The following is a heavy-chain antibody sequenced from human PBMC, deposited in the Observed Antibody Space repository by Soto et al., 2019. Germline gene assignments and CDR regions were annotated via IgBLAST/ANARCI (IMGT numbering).Heavy chain of an antibody. CDR3: ARDRVGGSGSYYQNHDDASDI. CDR1: GYTFTSYY. D-gene: IGHD3-10*01. J-gene: IGHJ3*02. CDR2: INPSGGST. Sequence: GASVKVSCKASGYTFTSYYMHWVRQAPGQGLEWMGIINPSGGSTSYAQKFQGRVTMTRDTSTSTVYMELSSLRSEDTAVYYCARDRVGGSGSYYQNHDDASDIRGQRTMVTVSS. V-gene: IGHV1-46*01.